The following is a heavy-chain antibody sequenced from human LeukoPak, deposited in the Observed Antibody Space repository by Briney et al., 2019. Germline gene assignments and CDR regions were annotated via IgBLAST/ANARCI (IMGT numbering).Heavy chain of an antibody. Sequence: SETLSLTCKVFGGSISSYYWSWIRQSPGKGLEWIGYIHYTGSTSYTPSLKSRVTISVDTSKNYFSLKLSSVTAADTAAYYCARFSRCFDYWGQGTLVTVSS. D-gene: IGHD5-24*01. V-gene: IGHV4-59*01. CDR3: ARFSRCFDY. CDR2: IHYTGST. CDR1: GGSISSYY. J-gene: IGHJ4*02.